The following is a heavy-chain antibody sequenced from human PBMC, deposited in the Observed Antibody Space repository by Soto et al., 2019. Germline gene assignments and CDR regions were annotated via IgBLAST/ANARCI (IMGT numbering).Heavy chain of an antibody. CDR1: GGCISSNNW. V-gene: IGHV4-4*02. J-gene: IGHJ4*02. CDR2: IYHRGNT. D-gene: IGHD6-13*01. CDR3: ARLAIAGTDFDY. Sequence: QVQLQESGPGLVKPSGTLSLTCAVSGGCISSNNWWSWVRRPPGKGLEWIGEIYHRGNTNYNPSLKSRATISVDKSKNQFSLKLSSVTAADTAVFYCARLAIAGTDFDYWGQGTLVTVSS.